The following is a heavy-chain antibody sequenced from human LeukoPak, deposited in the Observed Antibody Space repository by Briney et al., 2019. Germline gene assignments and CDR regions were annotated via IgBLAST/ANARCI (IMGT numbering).Heavy chain of an antibody. Sequence: KFQGRVTITRDTSASTAYMELSSLRPEDTAVYYCARGLDYWGQGTLVTVSS. V-gene: IGHV1-3*01. CDR3: ARGLDY. J-gene: IGHJ4*02.